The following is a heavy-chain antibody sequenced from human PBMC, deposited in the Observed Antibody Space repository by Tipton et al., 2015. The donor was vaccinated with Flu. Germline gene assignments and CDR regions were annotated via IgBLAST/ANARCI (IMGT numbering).Heavy chain of an antibody. CDR2: INHSGST. CDR3: ASRPRAYGMDV. Sequence: TLSLTCAVYGGSFSGYYWSWIRQPPGKGLEWIGEINHSGSTNYNPSLKSRVTISVDTSKNQFSLKLSSVTAADTAVYYCASRPRAYGMDVWGQGTTVTVSS. V-gene: IGHV4-34*01. CDR1: GGSFSGYY. J-gene: IGHJ6*02.